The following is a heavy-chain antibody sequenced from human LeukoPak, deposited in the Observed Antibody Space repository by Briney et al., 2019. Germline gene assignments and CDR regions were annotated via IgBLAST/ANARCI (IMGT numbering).Heavy chain of an antibody. CDR2: IWYDGSNK. D-gene: IGHD6-13*01. CDR3: AREARYSSSWPYAFDI. V-gene: IGHV3-33*01. J-gene: IGHJ3*02. CDR1: GFTFSSYG. Sequence: TGGSLRLSCAASGFTFSSYGMHWVRQAPGKGLEWVAVIWYDGSNKYYADSVKGRFTISRDNSKNTLYLQMNSLRAEDTAVYYCAREARYSSSWPYAFDIWGQGTMVTVSS.